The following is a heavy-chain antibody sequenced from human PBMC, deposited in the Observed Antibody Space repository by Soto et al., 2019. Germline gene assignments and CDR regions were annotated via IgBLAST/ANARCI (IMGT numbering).Heavy chain of an antibody. CDR3: ARGPDDSDVPRWDH. CDR1: GGTFSSDA. D-gene: IGHD4-17*01. CDR2: LIPILGTT. Sequence: QVQLVQSGAEVRKPGSSVKVSCKASGGTFSSDAVSWVRQAPGQGLEWMGGLIPILGTTHYAQKFQGRVTITADESTNTAYMELSSLRSEDTAVYFCARGPDDSDVPRWDHWGQGTLITVSS. J-gene: IGHJ4*02. V-gene: IGHV1-69*01.